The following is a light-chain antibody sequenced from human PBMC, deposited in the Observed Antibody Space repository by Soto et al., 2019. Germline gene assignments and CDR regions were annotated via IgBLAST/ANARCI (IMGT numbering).Light chain of an antibody. CDR2: GAS. V-gene: IGKV3-15*01. J-gene: IGKJ1*01. CDR3: QQYNNWPPWT. CDR1: QNVSSN. Sequence: EIVMTQSPATLSVSPGERATLSCRASQNVSSNLAWYQQKPGQAPRLLIYGASTRATGIPARFSGSGSGTEFTLTISSLQSEDFAVYYCQQYNNWPPWTFGQGTKVDIK.